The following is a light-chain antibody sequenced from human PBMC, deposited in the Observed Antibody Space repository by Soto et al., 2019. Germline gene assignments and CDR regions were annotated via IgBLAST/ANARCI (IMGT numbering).Light chain of an antibody. CDR1: SNDVGSYNL. J-gene: IGLJ2*01. Sequence: QSALTQPASVSGSPGQSITISCTGTSNDVGSYNLVSWYQQHPGTAPKLMIYEGSKRPSGVSNRFSGSKSGNTASLTISGLQAEDEVDYYCCSYAGNSAFVVFGGGTKLTVL. CDR2: EGS. CDR3: CSYAGNSAFVV. V-gene: IGLV2-23*01.